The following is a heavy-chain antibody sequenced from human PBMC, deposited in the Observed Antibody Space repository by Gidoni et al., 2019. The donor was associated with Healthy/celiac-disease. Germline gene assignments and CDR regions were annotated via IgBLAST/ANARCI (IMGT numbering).Heavy chain of an antibody. J-gene: IGHJ4*02. CDR1: GFTLDDYG. CDR3: ARVPEYGSGSYFAFDY. V-gene: IGHV3-20*04. D-gene: IGHD3-10*01. CDR2: INWNGGST. Sequence: EVQLVESGGGVVRPGGSLRLSCAASGFTLDDYGMSWVRQAPGKGLEWVSGINWNGGSTGYADSVKGRFTISRDNAKNSLYLQMNSLRAEDTALYYCARVPEYGSGSYFAFDYWGQGTLVTVSS.